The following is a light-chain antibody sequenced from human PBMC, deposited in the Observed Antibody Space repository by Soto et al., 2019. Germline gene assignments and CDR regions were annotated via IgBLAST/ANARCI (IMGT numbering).Light chain of an antibody. V-gene: IGKV3-20*01. CDR1: QSVSSNY. CDR2: GAS. Sequence: EIVLTQSPGTLSLSPGERATLSCRASQSVSSNYLTWYQQKPGQAPRLLIYGASSRATGIPDRFSGSGSGTDFTLTISGLEPEDFAVYYCQHYGGSLYTSGQGTKLEIK. J-gene: IGKJ2*01. CDR3: QHYGGSLYT.